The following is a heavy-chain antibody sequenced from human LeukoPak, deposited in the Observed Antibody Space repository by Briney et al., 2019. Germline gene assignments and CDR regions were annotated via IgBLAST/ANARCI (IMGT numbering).Heavy chain of an antibody. CDR2: IYTSGDT. J-gene: IGHJ4*02. CDR1: GYSISSGYY. V-gene: IGHV4-38-2*02. CDR3: ARDRGTWNDDGFDY. D-gene: IGHD1-1*01. Sequence: PSETLSLTCTVSGYSISSGYYWGWIRQPPGKGLEWIGRIYTSGDTNYSPSLKSRVTMSVDTSKNQFSLKLSSVTAADTAVYYCARDRGTWNDDGFDYWGQGTLVTVSS.